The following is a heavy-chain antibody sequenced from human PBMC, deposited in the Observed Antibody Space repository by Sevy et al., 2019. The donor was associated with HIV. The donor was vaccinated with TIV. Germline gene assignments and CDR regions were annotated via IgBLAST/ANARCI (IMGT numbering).Heavy chain of an antibody. V-gene: IGHV3-13*01. CDR1: GFTFSYYD. CDR3: ARKSVSYSHFDY. D-gene: IGHD1-26*01. Sequence: GGSLRLSCAASGFTFSYYDMHWVRQPTGKGLEWVSGFGIAGDTYYSDSVKGRFTISRENAKNSLYLQMNSLRAGDTAVYYCARKSVSYSHFDYWGQGILVTVSS. CDR2: FGIAGDT. J-gene: IGHJ4*02.